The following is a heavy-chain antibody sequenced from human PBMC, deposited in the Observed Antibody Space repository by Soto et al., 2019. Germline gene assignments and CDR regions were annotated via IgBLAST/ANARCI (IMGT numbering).Heavy chain of an antibody. Sequence: SETLSLTCTVSGGSISSYYWSWIRQPPGKGLEWIGYIYYSGSTNYNPSLKSRVTISVDTSKNQFSLKLISVTAADTAVYYCARRGGSGSNDAFDIWGQGTMVTVSS. CDR1: GGSISSYY. V-gene: IGHV4-59*01. D-gene: IGHD3-10*01. CDR3: ARRGGSGSNDAFDI. CDR2: IYYSGST. J-gene: IGHJ3*02.